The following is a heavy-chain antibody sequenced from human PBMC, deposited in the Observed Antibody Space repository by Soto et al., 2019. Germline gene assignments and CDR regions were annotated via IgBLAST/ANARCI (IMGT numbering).Heavy chain of an antibody. CDR2: ISSSSSNI. D-gene: IGHD2-8*01. Sequence: GGSLRLSCAASGFTFSNYGMNWVRQAPGKGPEWVSYISSSSSNINYAVSVKSRITINPDTSNNQLSLQLNSVTPDDTAVYYCARLIGNSWLDSWGQGTLVTVSS. V-gene: IGHV3-48*01. J-gene: IGHJ5*01. CDR3: ARLIGNSWLDS. CDR1: GFTFSNYG.